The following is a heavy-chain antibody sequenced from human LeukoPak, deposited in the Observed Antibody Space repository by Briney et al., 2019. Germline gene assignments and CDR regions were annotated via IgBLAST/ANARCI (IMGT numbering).Heavy chain of an antibody. CDR2: ISYDGRDK. CDR3: AKDISSGSADYIFDY. CDR1: GFSFSSYG. V-gene: IGHV3-30*18. J-gene: IGHJ4*02. D-gene: IGHD3-10*01. Sequence: PGRSLRLSCAASGFSFSSYGMHWVRQDLGKGLEWVAVISYDGRDKKYADSVKGRFTISRDKSKNTLYLQMNSLRAEDTAVYYCAKDISSGSADYIFDYWGQGTLVTVSS.